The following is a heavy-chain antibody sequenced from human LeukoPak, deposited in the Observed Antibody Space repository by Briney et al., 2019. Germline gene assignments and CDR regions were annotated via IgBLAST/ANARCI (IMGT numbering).Heavy chain of an antibody. Sequence: GESLRISCQGSGYTFHDSWISRVRQMPGEGLEWMGKIDPSDSYTKYTPSFQGHVAIAADKSINTTYLQWSSLEASDTAMYSCATPDRYGDFWGQGTPVTVSS. D-gene: IGHD3-9*01. CDR2: IDPSDSYT. CDR3: ATPDRYGDF. V-gene: IGHV5-10-1*01. J-gene: IGHJ4*02. CDR1: GYTFHDSW.